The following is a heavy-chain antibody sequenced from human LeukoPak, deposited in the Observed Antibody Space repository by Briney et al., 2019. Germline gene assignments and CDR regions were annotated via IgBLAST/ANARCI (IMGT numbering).Heavy chain of an antibody. CDR1: GFSFSGYE. V-gene: IGHV3-48*03. J-gene: IGHJ4*02. Sequence: GGSLRLSCAASGFSFSGYEMNWVRQAPGKGLEWISYISSSGISIYYPDSVKGRFTISRDNANNSLYLQMNSLRAEDTAVYYCVRDRLGLDYWGQGTLVTVSS. D-gene: IGHD1-26*01. CDR2: ISSSGISI. CDR3: VRDRLGLDY.